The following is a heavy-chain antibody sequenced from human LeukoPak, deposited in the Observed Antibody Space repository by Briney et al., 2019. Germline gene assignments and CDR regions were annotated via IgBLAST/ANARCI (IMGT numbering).Heavy chain of an antibody. CDR1: VGTFSSYA. CDR3: ARGLLSSGYHRRLYGMDV. J-gene: IGHJ6*02. Sequence: SSVQVSCKASVGTFSSYAISWVRQAPGQGLEWMGGIMPIFGTANYAQKFQGRVTITADESTSTAYMELSSLGSDDTAVYYCARGLLSSGYHRRLYGMDVWGQGTTVTVSS. CDR2: IMPIFGTA. D-gene: IGHD3-22*01. V-gene: IGHV1-69*13.